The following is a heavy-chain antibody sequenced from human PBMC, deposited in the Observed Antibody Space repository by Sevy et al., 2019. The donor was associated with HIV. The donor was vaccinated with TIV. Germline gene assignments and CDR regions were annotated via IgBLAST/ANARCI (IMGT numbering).Heavy chain of an antibody. Sequence: GGSLRLSCAASGITFNTYWMCWVRQAPGKGLEWVANIKQDGSVKYYVDSVKGRFTISRDNSKNSLYLQMNSVRAEDTAVYYCVKTPYSGYYAFDGWGQGTLVTVSS. CDR2: IKQDGSVK. CDR3: VKTPYSGYYAFDG. J-gene: IGHJ3*01. CDR1: GITFNTYW. V-gene: IGHV3-7*01. D-gene: IGHD3-22*01.